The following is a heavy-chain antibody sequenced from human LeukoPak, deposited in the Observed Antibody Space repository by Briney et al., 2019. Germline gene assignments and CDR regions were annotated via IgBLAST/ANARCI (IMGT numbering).Heavy chain of an antibody. CDR3: AKEVGPLDY. V-gene: IGHV3-23*01. D-gene: IGHD1-26*01. J-gene: IGHJ4*02. CDR2: ISGSGGST. Sequence: GGSLRLSCAASGFPFSSYAMSWVRQAPGKGLEWVSGISGSGGSTYYADSVRGRFIISRDNSKNTLYLQMNSLRAEDTAVYYCAKEVGPLDYWGQGTLVTVSS. CDR1: GFPFSSYA.